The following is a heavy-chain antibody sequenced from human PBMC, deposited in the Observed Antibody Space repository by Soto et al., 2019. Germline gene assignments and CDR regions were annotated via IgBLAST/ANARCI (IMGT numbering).Heavy chain of an antibody. J-gene: IGHJ6*04. CDR2: ISYDGSNK. CDR1: GFTFSSYG. D-gene: IGHD5-18*01. CDR3: AKDLQRVYSNGANCGMDV. Sequence: GSLRLACSASGFTFSSYGMPRVRQAPGKGLEWVAVISYDGSNKYYADSVKGRLTISRDNSKNTLYLQMNSLRAEDQAVYYCAKDLQRVYSNGANCGMDVRGKETTVTVSS. V-gene: IGHV3-30*18.